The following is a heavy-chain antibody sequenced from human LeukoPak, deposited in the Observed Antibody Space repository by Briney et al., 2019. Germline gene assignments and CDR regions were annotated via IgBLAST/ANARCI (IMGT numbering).Heavy chain of an antibody. CDR3: ARGRSTTGTTGNWFDP. CDR1: GDSVSSNSAA. D-gene: IGHD1-1*01. CDR2: TYYRSKWYN. J-gene: IGHJ5*02. V-gene: IGHV6-1*01. Sequence: SQTLSLTCAISGDSVSSNSAAWNWIRQSPSRGLEWLGRTYYRSKWYNDYAVSVKSRITINPDTSKNQFSLQLNSVTPEDTAVYYCARGRSTTGTTGNWFDPWGQGTLVTVSS.